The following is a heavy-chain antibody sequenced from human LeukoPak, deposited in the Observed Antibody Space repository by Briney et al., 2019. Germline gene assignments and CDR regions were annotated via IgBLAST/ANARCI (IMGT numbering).Heavy chain of an antibody. V-gene: IGHV1-2*02. Sequence: ASVKVSCKASGNTFTGYYMHWVRQAPGQGLEWMGWINPNSGGTNYAQKFQGSDTMTRDTSISTAYMELSRLRSDDTAVYYCARDMRDGFNWFDPWGQGTLVTVSS. CDR3: ARDMRDGFNWFDP. CDR1: GNTFTGYY. CDR2: INPNSGGT. J-gene: IGHJ5*02. D-gene: IGHD5-24*01.